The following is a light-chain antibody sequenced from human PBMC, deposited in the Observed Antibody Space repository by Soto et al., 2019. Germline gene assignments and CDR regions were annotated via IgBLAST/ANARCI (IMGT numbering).Light chain of an antibody. CDR2: DVS. CDR1: SSDVGDYNY. J-gene: IGLJ1*01. Sequence: QSALTQPASVSGSPGQSITISCTGTSSDVGDYNYVSWYQEHPGKAPKLMIYDVSNRPSGVSNRFSGSKSGSTASLTISWLQAEDEADYYCRSYTSSTPRVFGTGTKLTVL. CDR3: RSYTSSTPRV. V-gene: IGLV2-14*01.